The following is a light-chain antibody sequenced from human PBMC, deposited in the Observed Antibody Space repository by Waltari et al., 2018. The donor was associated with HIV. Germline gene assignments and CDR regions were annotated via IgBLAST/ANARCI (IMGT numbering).Light chain of an antibody. V-gene: IGLV2-14*01. J-gene: IGLJ2*01. Sequence: QSALTQPASVSGSPGQSITTSCTGTSSDVGGYNYVSWYQQYPGKAPKLMIYEVSNRPSGVSNRFSGSKSGNTASLTISGLQAEDEADYYCSSYTSSSTLVFGGGSKLTVL. CDR1: SSDVGGYNY. CDR2: EVS. CDR3: SSYTSSSTLV.